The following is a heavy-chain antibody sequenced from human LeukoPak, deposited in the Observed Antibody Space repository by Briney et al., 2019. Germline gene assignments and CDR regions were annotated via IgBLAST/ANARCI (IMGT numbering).Heavy chain of an antibody. D-gene: IGHD2/OR15-2a*01. Sequence: LPGGSLRLSCAASGFTFSNFLMTWVRQAPGKGPEWVSAISGSGGDTYYADSVKGRFTISKDNAKNTVYLQMNSLRAEDTAVYYCVSFYETYWGRGTLVTVSS. V-gene: IGHV3-23*01. CDR1: GFTFSNFL. CDR3: VSFYETY. CDR2: ISGSGGDT. J-gene: IGHJ4*02.